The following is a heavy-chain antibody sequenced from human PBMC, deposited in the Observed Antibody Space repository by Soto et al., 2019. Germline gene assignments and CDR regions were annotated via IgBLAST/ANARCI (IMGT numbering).Heavy chain of an antibody. CDR3: ARETVTTSVNGYYYYYYGMDV. J-gene: IGHJ6*02. Sequence: QPGGSLRLSCAASGFTVSSNYMSWVRQAPGKGLEWVSVIYSGGSTYYADSVKGRLTISRDNSKNTLYLQMNSLRAEDTAVYYCARETVTTSVNGYYYYYYGMDVWGQGTTVTVSS. V-gene: IGHV3-53*01. D-gene: IGHD4-4*01. CDR1: GFTVSSNY. CDR2: IYSGGST.